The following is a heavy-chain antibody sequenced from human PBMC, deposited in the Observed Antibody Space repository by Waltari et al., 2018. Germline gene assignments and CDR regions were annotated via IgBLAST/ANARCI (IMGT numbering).Heavy chain of an antibody. D-gene: IGHD3-22*01. CDR1: GGPISSTSDY. CDR2: SYYSGST. J-gene: IGHJ4*02. V-gene: IGHV4-39*01. CDR3: ASTVYYDSSGWTYYFDY. Sequence: QLQLQESGPGLVKPSETLSLTCTVSGGPISSTSDYWGWIRQPPGKGLEWIGSSYYSGSTYYNPSLRSRVTISVDTSKNQFSLKLSSVTAADTAVYYCASTVYYDSSGWTYYFDYWGQGTLVTVSS.